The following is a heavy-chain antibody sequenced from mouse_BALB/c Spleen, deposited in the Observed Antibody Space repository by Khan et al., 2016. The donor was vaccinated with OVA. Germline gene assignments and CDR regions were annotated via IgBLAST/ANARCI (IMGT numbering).Heavy chain of an antibody. Sequence: QMQLEESGPGLVAPSQSLSITCTVSGFSLTSYGVHWVRQPPGMGLEWLGVIWADGSTNYYSPLITRLSTITDNTSSQVFLKMNSLQTDGTAMYYCARRVDIWGQGTTVTVSS. CDR3: ARRVDI. CDR2: IWADGST. D-gene: IGHD1-3*01. CDR1: GFSLTSYG. V-gene: IGHV2-9*02. J-gene: IGHJ2*01.